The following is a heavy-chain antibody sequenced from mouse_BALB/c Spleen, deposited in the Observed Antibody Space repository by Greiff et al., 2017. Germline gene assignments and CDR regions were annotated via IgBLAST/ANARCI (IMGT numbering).Heavy chain of an antibody. J-gene: IGHJ3*01. Sequence: DVQLVESGGDLVKPGGSLKLSCAASGFTFSSYGMSWVRQTPDKRLEWVATISSGGSYTYYPDSVKGRFTISRDNAKNTLYLQMSSLKSEDTAMYYCARLLGQGAWFAYWGQGTLVTVSA. CDR2: ISSGGSYT. CDR3: ARLLGQGAWFAY. CDR1: GFTFSSYG. D-gene: IGHD4-1*01. V-gene: IGHV5-6*01.